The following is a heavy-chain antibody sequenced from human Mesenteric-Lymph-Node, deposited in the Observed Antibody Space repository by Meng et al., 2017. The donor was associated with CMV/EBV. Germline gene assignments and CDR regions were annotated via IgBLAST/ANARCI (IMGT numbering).Heavy chain of an antibody. Sequence: SSIRRSNWWSWVRQPPGKGLEWIGEIYHSGNTNCNPSLKSRVTISLDKSKNQFSLKLSSVTAADTAVYYCAKVDSGFYDTSGYFFDYWGQGTLVTVSS. J-gene: IGHJ4*02. CDR2: IYHSGNT. CDR1: SSIRRSNW. V-gene: IGHV4-4*02. D-gene: IGHD3-22*01. CDR3: AKVDSGFYDTSGYFFDY.